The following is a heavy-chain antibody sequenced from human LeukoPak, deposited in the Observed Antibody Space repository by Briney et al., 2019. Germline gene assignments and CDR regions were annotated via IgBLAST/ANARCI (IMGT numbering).Heavy chain of an antibody. CDR2: INAGNGNT. Sequence: ASVKVSCKASEYTFTNYAMHRVRQAPGQRLEWMGWINAGNGNTKYSQKFQGRVTITRDTSASTAYMELSSLRSGDTAVYYCARLTYYYDSSGQNWFDPWGQGTLVTVSS. V-gene: IGHV1-3*01. J-gene: IGHJ5*02. CDR1: EYTFTNYA. CDR3: ARLTYYYDSSGQNWFDP. D-gene: IGHD3-22*01.